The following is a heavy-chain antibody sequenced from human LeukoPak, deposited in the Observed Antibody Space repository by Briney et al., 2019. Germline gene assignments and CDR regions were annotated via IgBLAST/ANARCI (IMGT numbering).Heavy chain of an antibody. CDR1: GGTFSSYA. V-gene: IGHV1-69*13. J-gene: IGHJ4*02. Sequence: SVKVSCKASGGTFSSYAISWVRQAPGQGLEWMGGIIPIFGTANYAQKFQGRVTITADETTSTAYMELSSLRSEDTAVYYCAREEGMHGDYSFDYWGQGTLVTVSS. CDR3: AREEGMHGDYSFDY. CDR2: IIPIFGTA. D-gene: IGHD4-17*01.